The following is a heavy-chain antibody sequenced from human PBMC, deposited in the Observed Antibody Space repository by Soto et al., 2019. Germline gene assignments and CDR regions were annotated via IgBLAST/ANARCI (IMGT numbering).Heavy chain of an antibody. Sequence: QVQLQESGLGLVKPSQTLSLTCTVSGGSISSDDYYWSWIRQPPGKGLEWIGYIYYSGTTSYNPSLKSRLTISLDTSKNQFSLKLSSVSAADTAVYYCARDRSNSPDYFDYWGQGTLVTVSS. CDR1: GGSISSDDYY. CDR2: IYYSGTT. V-gene: IGHV4-30-4*01. D-gene: IGHD6-6*01. J-gene: IGHJ4*02. CDR3: ARDRSNSPDYFDY.